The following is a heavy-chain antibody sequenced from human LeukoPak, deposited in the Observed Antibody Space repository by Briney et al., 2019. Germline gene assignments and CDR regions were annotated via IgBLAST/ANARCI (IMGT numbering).Heavy chain of an antibody. V-gene: IGHV4-59*12. CDR3: ARVGQQLVRN. CDR2: IYHSGST. J-gene: IGHJ4*02. Sequence: PSETLSLTCTVSGGSISSYYWSWIRQPPGKGLEWIGYIYHSGSTYYNPSLKSRVTISVDRSKNQFSLKLSSVTAADTAVYYCARVGQQLVRNWGQGTLVTVSS. D-gene: IGHD6-13*01. CDR1: GGSISSYY.